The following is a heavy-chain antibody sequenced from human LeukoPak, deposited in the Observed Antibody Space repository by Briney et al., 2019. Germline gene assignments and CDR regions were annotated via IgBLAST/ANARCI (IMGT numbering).Heavy chain of an antibody. Sequence: ASVKVSCKVSGYTLTELSMHWVRQAPGKGLEWMGGFDPHDGETIYAQKFQGRVTMTEDTSTDTAYMELSSLRSEDTAVYYCARGSSSWYLGLLWETTYWYFDLWGRGTLVTVSS. CDR2: FDPHDGET. CDR3: ARGSSSWYLGLLWETTYWYFDL. J-gene: IGHJ2*01. CDR1: GYTLTELS. V-gene: IGHV1-24*01. D-gene: IGHD6-13*01.